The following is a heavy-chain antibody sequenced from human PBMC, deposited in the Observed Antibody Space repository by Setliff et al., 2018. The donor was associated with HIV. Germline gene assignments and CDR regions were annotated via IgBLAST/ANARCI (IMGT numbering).Heavy chain of an antibody. CDR3: ARLLKGRWTSYYYYYMDV. Sequence: ASVKVSCKASRSTFNSHTINWVRQAPGQGLDWMGRIIPILGVANYAQRFQGRVTITADKSTSTAYMELSSLRSEDTAVYYCARLLKGRWTSYYYYYMDVWGKGTTVTVSS. V-gene: IGHV1-69*02. D-gene: IGHD4-17*01. CDR1: RSTFNSHT. CDR2: IIPILGVA. J-gene: IGHJ6*03.